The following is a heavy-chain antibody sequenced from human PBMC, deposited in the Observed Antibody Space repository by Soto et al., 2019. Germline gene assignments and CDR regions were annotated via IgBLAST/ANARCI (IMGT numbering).Heavy chain of an antibody. Sequence: SECMSLACSVSGGSMSSSSSYWGRIRQPPGKGLEWIGSIYYSGSTYYNPSLKSRVTISVDTSKNQFSLKLNSVTAADTAVYYCARHGMVATNYYYGMDVWGQGTTVTVSS. CDR1: GGSMSSSSSY. CDR3: ARHGMVATNYYYGMDV. J-gene: IGHJ6*02. CDR2: IYYSGST. D-gene: IGHD5-12*01. V-gene: IGHV4-39*01.